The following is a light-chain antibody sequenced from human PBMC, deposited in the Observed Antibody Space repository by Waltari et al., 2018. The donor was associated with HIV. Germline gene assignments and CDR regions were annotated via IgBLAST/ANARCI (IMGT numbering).Light chain of an antibody. CDR1: SSDVVGYNY. CDR2: DVS. Sequence: QSALTQPRSVSGSPGQSVTISCTGTSSDVVGYNYVSWYQQHPGKVPKLMIYDVSKRPSGVPDRFSGSKSGNTASLTISGLQAEDEADYYCCSYAGSSYVFGTGTKVTVL. V-gene: IGLV2-11*01. J-gene: IGLJ1*01. CDR3: CSYAGSSYV.